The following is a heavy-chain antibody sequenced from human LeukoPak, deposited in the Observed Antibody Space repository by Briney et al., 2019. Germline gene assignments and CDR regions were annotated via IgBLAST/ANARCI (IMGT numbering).Heavy chain of an antibody. J-gene: IGHJ6*03. CDR2: INPNSGGT. CDR3: ARAGFGWELPRGLDYYYMDV. CDR1: GYTFTGYY. D-gene: IGHD1-26*01. Sequence: GASVKVSCKASGYTFTGYYMHWVRQAPGQGLEWMGWINPNSGGTNYAQKFQGRVTMTRDTSISTAYMELSRLRSDDTAVYYCARAGFGWELPRGLDYYYMDVWGKGTTVTVSS. V-gene: IGHV1-2*02.